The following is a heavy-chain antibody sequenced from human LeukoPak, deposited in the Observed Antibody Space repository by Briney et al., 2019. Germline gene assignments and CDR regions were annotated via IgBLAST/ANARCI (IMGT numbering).Heavy chain of an antibody. Sequence: GGSLRLSCAASGFTFSSYAMHWVRQAPGKGLEWVAVISYDGSNKYYADSVKGRFTISRDNSKNTLYLQMNSLRAEDTAVYYCAREATLLRKQWLAYWGQGSLVTVSS. CDR2: ISYDGSNK. D-gene: IGHD6-19*01. CDR3: AREATLLRKQWLAY. V-gene: IGHV3-30-3*01. CDR1: GFTFSSYA. J-gene: IGHJ4*02.